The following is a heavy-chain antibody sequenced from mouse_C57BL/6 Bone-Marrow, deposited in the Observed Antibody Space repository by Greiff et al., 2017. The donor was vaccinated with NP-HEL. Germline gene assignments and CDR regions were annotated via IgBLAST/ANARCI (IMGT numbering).Heavy chain of an antibody. Sequence: VMLVESGAELARPGASVKMSCKASGYTFTSYTMHWVKQRPGQGLEWIGYINPSSGYTKYNQKFKDKATLTADKSSSTAYMQLSSLTSEDSAVYYCARSLLLPPYYYAMDYWGQGTSVTVSS. D-gene: IGHD1-1*01. CDR1: GYTFTSYT. CDR3: ARSLLLPPYYYAMDY. CDR2: INPSSGYT. J-gene: IGHJ4*01. V-gene: IGHV1-4*01.